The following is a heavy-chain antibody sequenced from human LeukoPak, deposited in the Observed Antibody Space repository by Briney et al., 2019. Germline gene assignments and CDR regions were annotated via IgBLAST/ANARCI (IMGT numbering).Heavy chain of an antibody. D-gene: IGHD3-10*01. CDR1: GFTFSNAW. CDR2: IKSKTDGETT. Sequence: PGGSLRLSCAASGFTFSNAWMSWVRQPPGKGLEWVGRIKSKTDGETTDYAAPVKGRFTVSRDDSKATLYLQMNSLKTEDTALYYCTTETVNLVRGVNDYWGQGTLVTVSS. V-gene: IGHV3-15*01. CDR3: TTETVNLVRGVNDY. J-gene: IGHJ4*02.